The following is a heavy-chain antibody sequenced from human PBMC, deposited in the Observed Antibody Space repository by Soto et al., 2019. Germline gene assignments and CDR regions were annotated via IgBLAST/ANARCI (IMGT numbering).Heavy chain of an antibody. Sequence: PGGSLRLSCAASGFTLSSCGMNWVRQAPGQGLEWVSYISSGGDTIYYADSVKGRFTISRDNAKNSLFLQMNSLRDEDTAVYYCARCSGNSCYSYGVDVWGQGTTVTVSS. V-gene: IGHV3-48*02. CDR3: ARCSGNSCYSYGVDV. CDR1: GFTLSSCG. CDR2: ISSGGDTI. D-gene: IGHD2-15*01. J-gene: IGHJ6*02.